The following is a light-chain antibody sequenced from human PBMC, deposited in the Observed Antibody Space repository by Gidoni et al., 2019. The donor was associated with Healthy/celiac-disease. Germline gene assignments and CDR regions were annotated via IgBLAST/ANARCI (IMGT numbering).Light chain of an antibody. V-gene: IGKV3-20*01. Sequence: ELVLTQPPGTLSLSPGERATLSCRASQSVSSSYLAWYQQKPGQAPRPLIYGASSRATGIPDRFSGSGSGTDFTLTISRLEPEDFAVYYCQQNGSSPYTFGQGTKLEIK. CDR3: QQNGSSPYT. CDR2: GAS. CDR1: QSVSSSY. J-gene: IGKJ2*01.